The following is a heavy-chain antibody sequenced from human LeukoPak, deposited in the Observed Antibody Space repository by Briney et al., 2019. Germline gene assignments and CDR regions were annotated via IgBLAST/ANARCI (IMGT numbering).Heavy chain of an antibody. CDR2: IYYSGST. D-gene: IGHD6-6*01. CDR1: GGSISSGDYY. V-gene: IGHV4-30-4*01. CDR3: ARVRGASRNFDY. Sequence: SETLSLTCTVSGGSISSGDYYWSWIRQPPGKGLEWIGYIYYSGSTYYNPSLKSRVTISVDTSKNQCSLKLSSVTAADTAVYYCARVRGASRNFDYWGQGTLVTVSS. J-gene: IGHJ4*02.